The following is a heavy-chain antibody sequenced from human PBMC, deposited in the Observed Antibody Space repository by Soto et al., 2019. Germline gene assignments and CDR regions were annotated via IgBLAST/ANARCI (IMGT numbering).Heavy chain of an antibody. D-gene: IGHD5-12*01. Sequence: GGSLRLSCAASGFTFSSYAMSWVRQAPGKGLEWVSAISGSGGSTYYADSVKGRFTISRDNSKNTLYLQMNSLRAEDTAVYYCAKGIRRDGYNPYNWFDPWGQRTPVTVSS. V-gene: IGHV3-23*01. J-gene: IGHJ5*02. CDR1: GFTFSSYA. CDR2: ISGSGGST. CDR3: AKGIRRDGYNPYNWFDP.